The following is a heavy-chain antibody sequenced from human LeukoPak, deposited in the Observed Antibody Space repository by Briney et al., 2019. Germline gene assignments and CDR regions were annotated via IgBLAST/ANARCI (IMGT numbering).Heavy chain of an antibody. CDR3: ATRPPLWFGESNY. D-gene: IGHD3-10*01. J-gene: IGHJ4*02. V-gene: IGHV3-21*04. CDR2: ISSSSSYI. CDR1: GFTFSSYS. Sequence: SGGSLRLSCAASGFTFSSYSMNWVRQAPGKGLEWVSSISSSSSYIYYADSVKGRFTISRDNSKNTLYLQMNSLRAEDTAVYYCATRPPLWFGESNYWGQGTLVTVSS.